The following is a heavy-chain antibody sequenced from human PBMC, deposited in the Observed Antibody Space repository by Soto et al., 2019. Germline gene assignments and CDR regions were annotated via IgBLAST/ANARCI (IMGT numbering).Heavy chain of an antibody. V-gene: IGHV4-34*01. CDR1: GGSFSGYY. J-gene: IGHJ4*02. CDR3: ARYGGSSYYYFDP. Sequence: QVQLQQWGAGLLKPSETLSLTCAVYGGSFSGYYWSWIRQPPGKGLEWIGEISHSGTTNYNPSLKSRVTISLHTSKNQFSLHLTSVTAADPALYYCARYGGSSYYYFDPWGQGTLVTVSS. CDR2: ISHSGTT. D-gene: IGHD6-13*01.